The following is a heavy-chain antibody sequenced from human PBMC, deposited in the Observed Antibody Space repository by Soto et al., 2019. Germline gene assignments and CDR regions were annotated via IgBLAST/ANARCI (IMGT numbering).Heavy chain of an antibody. CDR3: AMIRGDGYNPYFDY. CDR2: ISAYNGNT. Sequence: ASVKVSCKASGYTFTSYGISWVRQAPGQGLEWMGWISAYNGNTNYAQKLQGRVTMTTDTSTSTAYMELRSLRSDDTAVYYCAMIRGDGYNPYFDYWGQGTLVTVSS. V-gene: IGHV1-18*01. D-gene: IGHD5-12*01. CDR1: GYTFTSYG. J-gene: IGHJ4*02.